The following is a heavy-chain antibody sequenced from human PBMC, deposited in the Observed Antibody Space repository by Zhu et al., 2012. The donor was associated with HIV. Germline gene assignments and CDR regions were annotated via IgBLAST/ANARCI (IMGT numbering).Heavy chain of an antibody. V-gene: IGHV4-38-2*01. CDR2: IYHTGST. CDR3: ARQVPYYHTSGSGKNFDF. CDR1: GYSISRGFF. D-gene: IGHD3-10*01. Sequence: QVQMQESGPGLVKPSETLSLACAVSGYSISRGFFWGWIRQSPGKGLEWIGSIYHTGSTYYTPSLKSRVTISVDTSKNQFSLKVTSVTAAGTAVYYCARQVPYYHTSGSGKNFDFWAGTPGHRLL. J-gene: IGHJ4*02.